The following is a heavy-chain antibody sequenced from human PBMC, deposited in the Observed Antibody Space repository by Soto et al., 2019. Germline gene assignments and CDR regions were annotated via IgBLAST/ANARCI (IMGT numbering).Heavy chain of an antibody. Sequence: GGSLRLSCAASGFTFSSYSMNWVRQAPGKGLEWVSSISSSSSYIYYADSVKGRFTISRDNAKNSLYLQMNSLRAEDTAVYYCARDNSASSWYEFDYWGQGTLVTVSS. CDR3: ARDNSASSWYEFDY. J-gene: IGHJ4*02. CDR1: GFTFSSYS. CDR2: ISSSSSYI. V-gene: IGHV3-21*01. D-gene: IGHD6-13*01.